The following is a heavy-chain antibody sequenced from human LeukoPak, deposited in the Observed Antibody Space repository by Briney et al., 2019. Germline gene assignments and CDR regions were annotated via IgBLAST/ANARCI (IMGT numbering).Heavy chain of an antibody. CDR3: ARRGGYCSGGSCYRSVYYYYMDV. D-gene: IGHD2-15*01. J-gene: IGHJ6*03. Sequence: ASVKVSCKASGYTFTSYGISWVRQAPGQGLEWLGWISTYNGNTHYAQKLQGRVTMTTDTSTTTAYMELRSLRSDDTAVYYCARRGGYCSGGSCYRSVYYYYMDVWGKGTTVTVSS. V-gene: IGHV1-18*01. CDR1: GYTFTSYG. CDR2: ISTYNGNT.